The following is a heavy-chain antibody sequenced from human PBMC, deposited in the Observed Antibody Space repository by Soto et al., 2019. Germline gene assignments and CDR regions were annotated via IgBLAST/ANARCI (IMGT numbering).Heavy chain of an antibody. CDR2: IKEDGSEK. Sequence: PGGSLRLSCAASGFIFSDYWMTWVRQAPGKGLEWVARIKEDGSEKYYVDSVKGRFTISRDNAKNSLYLQLNSLRAEDTAVYYCARDGLGGRYFDSWGQGTPLTVSS. V-gene: IGHV3-7*01. CDR3: ARDGLGGRYFDS. J-gene: IGHJ4*02. CDR1: GFIFSDYW. D-gene: IGHD1-26*01.